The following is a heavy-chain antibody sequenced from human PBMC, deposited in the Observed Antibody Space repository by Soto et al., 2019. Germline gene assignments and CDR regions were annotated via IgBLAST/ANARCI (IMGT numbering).Heavy chain of an antibody. J-gene: IGHJ3*02. Sequence: HPGGSLRLSCAASGFTFSSYAMSWVRQAPGKELEWVSAISGSGGSTYYADSVKGRFTISRDNSKNTLYLQMNSLRAEDTAVYYCAKDILGYCSGGSCSDAFDIWGQGTMVTVSS. CDR2: ISGSGGST. CDR1: GFTFSSYA. D-gene: IGHD2-15*01. V-gene: IGHV3-23*01. CDR3: AKDILGYCSGGSCSDAFDI.